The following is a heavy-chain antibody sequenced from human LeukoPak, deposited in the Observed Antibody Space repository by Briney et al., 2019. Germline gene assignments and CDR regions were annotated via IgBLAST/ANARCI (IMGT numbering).Heavy chain of an antibody. Sequence: GGSLRLSCAASGFTFDDYGMSWVRQSPGKGLEWVSGMNWNGGSTGYADSVKGRFTISRDNAKNSLYLQMNSLRAEDTALYHCARGWELRYFDYWGQGTLVTVSS. CDR2: MNWNGGST. J-gene: IGHJ4*02. V-gene: IGHV3-20*01. D-gene: IGHD1-26*01. CDR1: GFTFDDYG. CDR3: ARGWELRYFDY.